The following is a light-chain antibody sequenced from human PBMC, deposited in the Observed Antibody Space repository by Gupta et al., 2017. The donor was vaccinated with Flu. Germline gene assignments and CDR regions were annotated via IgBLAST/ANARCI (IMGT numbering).Light chain of an antibody. CDR2: RAS. Sequence: VQLTQSPSTLSVSVGDRVPITCRASQDINIWVAWYQKKPGRAPTLLIDRASSLETGVPTRCSGSGSGTACTRTSGSLKTEAVATYYCQQYKKVPLTFGQGTKVSIK. CDR3: QQYKKVPLT. V-gene: IGKV1-5*03. J-gene: IGKJ1*01. CDR1: QDINIW.